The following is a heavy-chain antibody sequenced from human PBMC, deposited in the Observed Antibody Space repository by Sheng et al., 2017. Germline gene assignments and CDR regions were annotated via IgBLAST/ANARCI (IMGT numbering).Heavy chain of an antibody. CDR2: IYHSGST. D-gene: IGHD3-22*01. V-gene: IGHV4-38-2*02. CDR1: GYSISSGYY. J-gene: IGHJ1*01. Sequence: QVQLQESGPGLVKPSETLSLTCTVSGYSISSGYYWGWIRQPPGKGLEWIGSIYHSGSTYYNPSLKSRVTISVDTSKNQFSLKLSSVTAADTAVYYCARVTMIVVGTFDLRGGQG. CDR3: ARVTMIVVGTFDLR.